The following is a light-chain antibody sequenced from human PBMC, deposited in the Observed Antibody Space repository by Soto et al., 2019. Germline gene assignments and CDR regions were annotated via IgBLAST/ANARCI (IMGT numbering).Light chain of an antibody. CDR3: QQCHSYSLT. V-gene: IGKV1-5*03. Sequence: DIQMTQSPSTLSASVGDRVTITCRASQSIRSRLAWYQQKAGKAPKLLIYEASSLESGVPSRFSGRGSGTEFTLTITSLQPDDSATYYCQQCHSYSLTFGGGTKVEIK. CDR2: EAS. CDR1: QSIRSR. J-gene: IGKJ4*01.